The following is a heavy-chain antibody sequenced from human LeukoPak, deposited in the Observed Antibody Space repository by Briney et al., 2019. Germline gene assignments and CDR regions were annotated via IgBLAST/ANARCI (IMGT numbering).Heavy chain of an antibody. J-gene: IGHJ5*02. Sequence: SETLSLTCTVSGGSISSYYWSWIRQPPGKGLEWIGYIYYSGSTNYNPSLKSRVTISVDTSKNQFSLKLNSVTAADTAIYYCTRGSRYCSSGSCYGWFDPWGQGILVTVSS. CDR2: IYYSGST. V-gene: IGHV4-59*01. CDR1: GGSISSYY. D-gene: IGHD2-15*01. CDR3: TRGSRYCSSGSCYGWFDP.